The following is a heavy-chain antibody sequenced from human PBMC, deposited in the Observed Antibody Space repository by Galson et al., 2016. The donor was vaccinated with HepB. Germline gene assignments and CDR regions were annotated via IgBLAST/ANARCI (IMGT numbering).Heavy chain of an antibody. Sequence: SLRLSCAASGLTFSNYGMHWVRQAPGKGLEWVAVIWYDGSNKYYADSVKGRFTISRDNSKNTLYLQRNSLRAEDTAVYYCARGYSSSWYLYYFDYWGQGTLVTVSS. CDR3: ARGYSSSWYLYYFDY. CDR2: IWYDGSNK. J-gene: IGHJ4*02. CDR1: GLTFSNYG. V-gene: IGHV3-33*01. D-gene: IGHD6-13*01.